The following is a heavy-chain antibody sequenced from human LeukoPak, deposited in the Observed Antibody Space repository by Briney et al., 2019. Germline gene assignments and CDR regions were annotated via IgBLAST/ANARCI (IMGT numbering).Heavy chain of an antibody. CDR3: ARDPKASEYSSTPVDY. CDR1: GFTFSSYS. V-gene: IGHV3-21*01. Sequence: GGSLRLSCAASGFTFSSYSMNWVRQAPGKGLEWVSSVSSSSSYIYYADSVKGRFTISRDNAKNSLYLQMNSLRAEDTAVYYCARDPKASEYSSTPVDYWGQGTLVTVSS. CDR2: VSSSSSYI. J-gene: IGHJ4*02. D-gene: IGHD6-6*01.